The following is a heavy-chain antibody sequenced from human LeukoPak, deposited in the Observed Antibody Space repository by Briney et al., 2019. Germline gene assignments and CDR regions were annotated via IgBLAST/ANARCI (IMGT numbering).Heavy chain of an antibody. J-gene: IGHJ6*04. Sequence: SVKVSCKASGGTFSSYAISWVRQAPGQGLEWMGGIIPIFGTANYAQKFQGRVTITADESTSTAYMELSSLRSEDTAMYYCARGEWSYGSGVLYGGMDVWGKGTTVTVSS. CDR2: IIPIFGTA. CDR1: GGTFSSYA. CDR3: ARGEWSYGSGVLYGGMDV. D-gene: IGHD3-10*01. V-gene: IGHV1-69*13.